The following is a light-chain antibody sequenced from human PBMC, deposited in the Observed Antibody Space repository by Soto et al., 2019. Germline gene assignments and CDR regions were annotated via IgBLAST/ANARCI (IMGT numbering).Light chain of an antibody. Sequence: DIQMTQSPSTLSASVGDRVTITCRASQGISKWLAWYPQKPGKAPKLLIYGASSLESGVPSRFSGSGSGTEFTLTISSLQPDDFATYFCQQYNSYDLWSFGQGTKV. CDR2: GAS. CDR3: QQYNSYDLWS. V-gene: IGKV1-5*01. CDR1: QGISKW. J-gene: IGKJ1*01.